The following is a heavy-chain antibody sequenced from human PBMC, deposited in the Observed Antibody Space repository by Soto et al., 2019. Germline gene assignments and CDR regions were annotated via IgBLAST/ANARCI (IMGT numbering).Heavy chain of an antibody. CDR2: ISGSGGST. J-gene: IGHJ4*02. CDR3: ASPTGIYDSSGSPWGPFDY. Sequence: GGSLRLSCAASGFTFSSYAMSWVRQAPGKGLEWVSAISGSGGSTYYADSVKGRFTISRDNSKNTLYLQMNSLRAEDTAVYYCASPTGIYDSSGSPWGPFDYWGQGTLVTVSS. CDR1: GFTFSSYA. D-gene: IGHD3-22*01. V-gene: IGHV3-23*01.